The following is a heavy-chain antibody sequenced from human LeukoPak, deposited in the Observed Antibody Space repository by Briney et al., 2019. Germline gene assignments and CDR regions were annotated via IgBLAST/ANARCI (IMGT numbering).Heavy chain of an antibody. Sequence: GSLRLSYAASGFIFSGYYMTWIRQAPGKGLEWVSSISSSDNTIYYADSEKGRFTISRDNAKNSLYLQMNSLRADDTAVYYCARDSNSYGTFDYWGQGTLVTVSS. J-gene: IGHJ4*02. V-gene: IGHV3-11*01. CDR1: GFIFSGYY. CDR2: ISSSDNTI. CDR3: ARDSNSYGTFDY. D-gene: IGHD2/OR15-2a*01.